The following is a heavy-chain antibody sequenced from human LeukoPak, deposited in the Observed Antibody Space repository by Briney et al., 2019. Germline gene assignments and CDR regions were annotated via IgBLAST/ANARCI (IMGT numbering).Heavy chain of an antibody. V-gene: IGHV4-59*12. CDR3: ASSPTYYYYYYMDV. Sequence: SETLSLTCTVSGGSMISYYWTWVRQTPGKGLEWIGYMYDSVRIHYNPSLESRITISLDTSKNQFSLKLSSVTAADTAVYYCASSPTYYYYYYMDVWGKGTTVTVSS. J-gene: IGHJ6*03. CDR1: GGSMISYY. CDR2: MYDSVRI.